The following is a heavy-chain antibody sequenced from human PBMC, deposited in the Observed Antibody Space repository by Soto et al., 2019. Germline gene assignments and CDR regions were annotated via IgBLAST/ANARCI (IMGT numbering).Heavy chain of an antibody. CDR3: ARDLAAGDH. V-gene: IGHV1-46*01. J-gene: IGHJ4*02. CDR2: INPASGST. D-gene: IGHD6-13*01. CDR1: GYPFTNYY. Sequence: QVQLLHFGAGVRKPGASVKVSCRTSGYPFTNYYVPWVRRAPGQGLEWRGIINPASGSTNYALEFQGRVTLTMDTSTTTVYMELSGLRAEDTAIFYCARDLAAGDHWGQGTLVTVSS.